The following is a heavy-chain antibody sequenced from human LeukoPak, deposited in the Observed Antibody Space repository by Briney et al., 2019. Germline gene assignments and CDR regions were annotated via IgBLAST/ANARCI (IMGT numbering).Heavy chain of an antibody. CDR1: GFTFSSYG. J-gene: IGHJ4*02. V-gene: IGHV3-30-3*02. CDR3: AKSRPYLAAGQEGYFDY. Sequence: GRSLRLSCAASGFTFSSYGMHWVRQAPGKGLEWVAVISYDGSNKYYADSVKGRFTISRDNSKNTLYLQMNSLRAEDTAVYYCAKSRPYLAAGQEGYFDYWGQGTLVTVSS. D-gene: IGHD6-13*01. CDR2: ISYDGSNK.